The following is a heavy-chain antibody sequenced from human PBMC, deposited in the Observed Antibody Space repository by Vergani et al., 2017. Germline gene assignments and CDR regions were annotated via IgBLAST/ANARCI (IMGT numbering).Heavy chain of an antibody. V-gene: IGHV3-66*01. Sequence: EVQLVESGGGLVQPGRSLRLSCAASGFTFDDYAMHWVRQAPGKGLEWVSVIYSGGSTYYADSVKGRFTISRDNSKNTLYLQMNSLRAEDTAVYYCARAPGRELNRYYYYYMDVWGKGTTVTVSS. CDR3: ARAPGRELNRYYYYYMDV. CDR2: IYSGGST. CDR1: GFTFDDYA. J-gene: IGHJ6*03. D-gene: IGHD1-26*01.